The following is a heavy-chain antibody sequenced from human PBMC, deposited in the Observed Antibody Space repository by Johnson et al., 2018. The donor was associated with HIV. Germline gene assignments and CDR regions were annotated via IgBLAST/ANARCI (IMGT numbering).Heavy chain of an antibody. J-gene: IGHJ3*02. CDR3: ARVAYYDSSGYLGVYAFDI. CDR2: INWNGGSI. CDR1: GFTFDDYG. Sequence: VQLVESGGGVVRPGGSLRLSCAASGFTFDDYGMSWVRQAPGKGLEWVSGINWNGGSIGYADSVKGRFTISRDNAKNTLYLQMNSLRAEDTAVYYCARVAYYDSSGYLGVYAFDIWGQGTMVTVSS. D-gene: IGHD3-22*01. V-gene: IGHV3-20*04.